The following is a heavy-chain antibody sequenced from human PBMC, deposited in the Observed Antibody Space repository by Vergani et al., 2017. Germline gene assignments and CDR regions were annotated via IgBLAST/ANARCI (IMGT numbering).Heavy chain of an antibody. D-gene: IGHD3-9*01. Sequence: QVQLVDSGGGVVQPGGSLRLSCAASGFTFSDYAMHWVRQAPGKGLEWVAFISYDGSNKYYADSVKGRFTISRDNSKNTLYLQMNSLRTEDTAVYYCARDQGNRYFDWLNAFDIWGQGTMVTVSS. CDR2: ISYDGSNK. CDR3: ARDQGNRYFDWLNAFDI. J-gene: IGHJ3*02. V-gene: IGHV3-30*19. CDR1: GFTFSDYA.